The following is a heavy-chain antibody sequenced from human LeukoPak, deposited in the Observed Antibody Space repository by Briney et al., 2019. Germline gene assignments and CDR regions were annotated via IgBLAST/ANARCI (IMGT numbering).Heavy chain of an antibody. CDR2: IYSGGST. Sequence: GGSLRLSCAASGFTVSSNYMSWVRQAPGKGLEWVSVIYSGGSTYYADSVKGRFTISRDNSKNTLYLQMNSLRAEDTAVYYCAKETMIVVVITGDYFDYWGQGTLVTVSS. J-gene: IGHJ4*02. V-gene: IGHV3-53*01. D-gene: IGHD3-22*01. CDR1: GFTVSSNY. CDR3: AKETMIVVVITGDYFDY.